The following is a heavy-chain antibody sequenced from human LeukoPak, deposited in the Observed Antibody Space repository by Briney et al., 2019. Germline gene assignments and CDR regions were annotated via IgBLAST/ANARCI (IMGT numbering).Heavy chain of an antibody. CDR2: IIPIFGTA. V-gene: IGHV1-69*01. Sequence: ASVKVSCKASGGTFSSYAISWVRQVPGHGLEWMGGIIPIFGTANYAQKFQGRVTITADESTSTAYMELSSLRSEDTAVYYCARYSLRSTSLDYWGQGTLVTVSS. CDR3: ARYSLRSTSLDY. J-gene: IGHJ4*02. D-gene: IGHD2-2*01. CDR1: GGTFSSYA.